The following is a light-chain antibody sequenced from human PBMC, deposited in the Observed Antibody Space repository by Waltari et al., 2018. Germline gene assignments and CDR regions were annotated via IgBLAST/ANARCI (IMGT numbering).Light chain of an antibody. J-gene: IGKJ1*01. CDR3: QQYNNWPPWT. CDR1: KTVSSN. Sequence: ETVMTQSPATLSVSPGERATLSCRASKTVSSNLAWYQQKPGQAPRLLIYGASTRATGIPARFSGSGSGTQFTLTINSLQSEDFAVYYCQQYNNWPPWTFGQGTKVEIK. CDR2: GAS. V-gene: IGKV3-15*01.